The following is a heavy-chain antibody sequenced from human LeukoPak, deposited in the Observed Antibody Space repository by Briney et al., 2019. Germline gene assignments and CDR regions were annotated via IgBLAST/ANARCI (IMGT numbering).Heavy chain of an antibody. V-gene: IGHV4-38-2*01. CDR1: GYSISSGYY. D-gene: IGHD5-18*01. CDR3: ARHRDTAMAYYFDY. Sequence: PSETLSLTCAVSGYSISSGYYWGWIRQPPGKGLEWSGSIYHSGSTYYNPSLKSRVTISVDTSKNQFSLKLSSVTAADTAVYYCARHRDTAMAYYFDYWGQGTLVTVSS. CDR2: IYHSGST. J-gene: IGHJ4*02.